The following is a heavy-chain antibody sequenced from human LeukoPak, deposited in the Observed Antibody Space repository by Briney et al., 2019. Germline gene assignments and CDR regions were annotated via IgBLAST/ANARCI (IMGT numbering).Heavy chain of an antibody. Sequence: SQTLSLTCAVSGGSISSGGYSWSWIRQPPGKGLEWIGYIYHSGSTYYNPSLKGRVTISVDRSKNQFSLKLSSVTAADTAVYYCARDTTGFDAFDIWGQGTMVTVSS. D-gene: IGHD1-1*01. CDR2: IYHSGST. V-gene: IGHV4-30-2*01. J-gene: IGHJ3*02. CDR3: ARDTTGFDAFDI. CDR1: GGSISSGGYS.